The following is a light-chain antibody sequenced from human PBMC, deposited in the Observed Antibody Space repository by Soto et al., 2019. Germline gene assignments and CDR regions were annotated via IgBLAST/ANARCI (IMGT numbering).Light chain of an antibody. Sequence: EIVLTQSPATLSVSPGERATLSCRASQSISSNLAWYQQKPGQAPRLLIFGASIRATGIPARFSGSGSGREFTLTISSLQSEDFAVYYCQHYNNWPPRTFGQGTKVEI. V-gene: IGKV3-15*01. CDR1: QSISSN. CDR3: QHYNNWPPRT. CDR2: GAS. J-gene: IGKJ1*01.